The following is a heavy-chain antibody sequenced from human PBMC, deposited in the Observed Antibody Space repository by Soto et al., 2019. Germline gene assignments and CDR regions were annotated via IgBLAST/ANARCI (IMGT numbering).Heavy chain of an antibody. CDR3: VREIQIALGLPRNFFDV. D-gene: IGHD3-9*01. Sequence: VQLQESGPGLVKPSQTLALRCSVSCLDFTTAGFYWAWIRQRPGKGLAWIGHFYFSSTIYSNPSPRRRLSTSVDASRNLFSRELQSVTAAETSRYYCVREIQIALGLPRNFFDVWGHGILLTGSS. V-gene: IGHV4-31*03. CDR1: CLDFTTAGFY. J-gene: IGHJ4*01. CDR2: FYFSSTI.